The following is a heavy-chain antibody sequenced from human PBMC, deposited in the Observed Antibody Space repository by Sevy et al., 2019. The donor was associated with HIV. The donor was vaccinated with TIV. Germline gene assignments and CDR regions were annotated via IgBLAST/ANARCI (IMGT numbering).Heavy chain of an antibody. V-gene: IGHV1-8*02. J-gene: IGHJ6*02. CDR1: GFNFASYD. CDR3: ARVSGWHLRYGMDV. D-gene: IGHD6-19*01. Sequence: ASVKVSCKASGFNFASYDIYWVQQATGQGLEWMGWMNTNTGNTGFAQKFQGRVTMTRNTSITTAYMELSNLRSEDTAVYYCARVSGWHLRYGMDVWGQRTTVTVSS. CDR2: MNTNTGNT.